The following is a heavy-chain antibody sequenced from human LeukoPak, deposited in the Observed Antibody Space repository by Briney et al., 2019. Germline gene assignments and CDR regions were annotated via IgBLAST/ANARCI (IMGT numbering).Heavy chain of an antibody. CDR2: IIPIFGTA. CDR3: ASGGGFGELQVDY. V-gene: IGHV1-69*13. D-gene: IGHD3-10*01. CDR1: GGTFISYA. Sequence: SVKVSFKASGGTFISYAISWVRQAPGQGLEWMGGIIPIFGTANYAQKFQGRVTITADESTSTAYMELSSLRSEDTAVYYCASGGGFGELQVDYWGQGTLVTVSS. J-gene: IGHJ4*02.